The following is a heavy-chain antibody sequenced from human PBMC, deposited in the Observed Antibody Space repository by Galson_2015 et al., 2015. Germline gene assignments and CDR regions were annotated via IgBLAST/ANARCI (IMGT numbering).Heavy chain of an antibody. Sequence: SLRLSCAAFGFTFSSYGMHWVRQAPGKGLEWVAVISYDGSNKYYADSVKGRFTISRDNSKNTLYLQMNSLRAEDTAVYYCAKDRGRGYSYGDYWGQGTLVTVSS. V-gene: IGHV3-30*18. J-gene: IGHJ4*02. CDR1: GFTFSSYG. CDR3: AKDRGRGYSYGDY. CDR2: ISYDGSNK. D-gene: IGHD5-18*01.